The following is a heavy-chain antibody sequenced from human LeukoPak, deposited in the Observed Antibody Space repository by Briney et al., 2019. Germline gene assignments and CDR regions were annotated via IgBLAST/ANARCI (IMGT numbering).Heavy chain of an antibody. D-gene: IGHD3-22*01. CDR2: IRNKAKTYTT. Sequence: GGSLRLSCAASGFAFSDHYMDWVRQAPGKGLDWVGRIRNKAKTYTTEYAASVKGRFTISRDDSKNSLYLQMNSLKTEDTAVYYCARVSPDSSGHYYFDYWGQGTLVTVSS. V-gene: IGHV3-72*01. CDR3: ARVSPDSSGHYYFDY. CDR1: GFAFSDHY. J-gene: IGHJ4*02.